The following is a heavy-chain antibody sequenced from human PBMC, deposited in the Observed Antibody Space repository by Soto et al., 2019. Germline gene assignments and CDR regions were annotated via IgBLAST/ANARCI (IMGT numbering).Heavy chain of an antibody. CDR2: IIAYNFNT. CDR3: ARRLLEGYSYGKSFDY. D-gene: IGHD5-18*01. J-gene: IGHJ4*02. CDR1: GYTFTSYG. Sequence: ASVKVSCKASGYTFTSYGISLVRQAPVQVLELIVWIIAYNFNTNYAQKLQGRFTMTTDTSTITGYMELKSLISDDTAVYYCARRLLEGYSYGKSFDYWGQGTLVTVSS. V-gene: IGHV1-18*01.